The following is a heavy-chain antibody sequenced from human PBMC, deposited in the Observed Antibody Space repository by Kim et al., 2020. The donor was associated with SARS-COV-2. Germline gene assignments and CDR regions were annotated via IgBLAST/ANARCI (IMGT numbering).Heavy chain of an antibody. J-gene: IGHJ4*02. Sequence: GRFTSSRDNSKNTLYLKMNSLRAEDTAVYYCAKDADDGYCSSTSCYLFDYWGQGTLVTVSS. V-gene: IGHV3-30*02. D-gene: IGHD2-2*03. CDR3: AKDADDGYCSSTSCYLFDY.